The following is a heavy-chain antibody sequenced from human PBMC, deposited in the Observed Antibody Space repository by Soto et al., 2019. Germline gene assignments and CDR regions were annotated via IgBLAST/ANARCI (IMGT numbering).Heavy chain of an antibody. CDR2: IYYSGST. Sequence: PQSLTYTFSYGSIRSGGYYCSRIEHHPGKGLDWIGYIYYSGSTYYNPSLKGRLTMSLHKSKTQFSLSLTSVTAADTALYFCARGRAIYGEWDYFDLWGQGALVTVSS. J-gene: IGHJ4*02. CDR3: ARGRAIYGEWDYFDL. D-gene: IGHD3-10*01. CDR1: YGSIRSGGYY. V-gene: IGHV4-31*03.